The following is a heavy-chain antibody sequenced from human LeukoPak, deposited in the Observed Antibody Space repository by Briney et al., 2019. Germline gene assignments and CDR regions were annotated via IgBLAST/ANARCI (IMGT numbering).Heavy chain of an antibody. J-gene: IGHJ5*02. CDR2: IYPGDSET. Sequence: ESLKISCKGSGYSFIHYYIAWVRQTPGKGLEWMGIIYPGDSETTYSPSFQGQVTISADKSISTAYLQWSSLKASDTAIYYCARLAGTTDGNWFEPWGQGTLVTVSS. CDR1: GYSFIHYY. D-gene: IGHD1-7*01. CDR3: ARLAGTTDGNWFEP. V-gene: IGHV5-51*01.